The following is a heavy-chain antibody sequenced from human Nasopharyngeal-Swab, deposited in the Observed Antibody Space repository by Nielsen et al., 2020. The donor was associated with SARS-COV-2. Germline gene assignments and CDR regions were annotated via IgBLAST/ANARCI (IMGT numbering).Heavy chain of an antibody. V-gene: IGHV4-34*01. D-gene: IGHD2-15*01. CDR1: SESFSAYY. Sequence: SETLSLTCAVYSESFSAYYWSWIRQPPGNGLEWIGQIHQTGITYYNAPLKSRVIISVETSKNQISLKLTSVTAADTAVYYCARGPLDSTHDFDYWDQGTLVTASS. CDR3: ARGPLDSTHDFDY. CDR2: IHQTGIT. J-gene: IGHJ4*02.